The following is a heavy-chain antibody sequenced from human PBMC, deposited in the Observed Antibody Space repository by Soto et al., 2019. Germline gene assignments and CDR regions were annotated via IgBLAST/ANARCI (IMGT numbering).Heavy chain of an antibody. Sequence: ASVKVSCKASGYTFTSYAINWVRQATGQGLEWMGWMNPNSGNTGYAQKFQGRVTMTRNTSISTAYMELSSLRSEDTAVYYCARCDSSSYDFDYFSQGTLVTVS. CDR2: MNPNSGNT. V-gene: IGHV1-8*01. CDR1: GYTFTSYA. J-gene: IGHJ4*02. CDR3: ARCDSSSYDFDY. D-gene: IGHD6-13*01.